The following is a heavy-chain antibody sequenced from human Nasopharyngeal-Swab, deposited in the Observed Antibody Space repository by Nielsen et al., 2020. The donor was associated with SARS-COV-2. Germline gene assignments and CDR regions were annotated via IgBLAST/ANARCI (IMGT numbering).Heavy chain of an antibody. CDR3: ARASDGSENYYYFDY. D-gene: IGHD3-10*01. CDR2: IIPIFGTP. J-gene: IGHJ4*02. V-gene: IGHV1-69*13. Sequence: SVKVSCKASGGTFSSYAISWVRQAPGQGPEWMGGIIPIFGTPNYAQEFQGRVTISADESTSTAYMELSSLRSEDTAVYYCARASDGSENYYYFDYWGQGTLVTVSS. CDR1: GGTFSSYA.